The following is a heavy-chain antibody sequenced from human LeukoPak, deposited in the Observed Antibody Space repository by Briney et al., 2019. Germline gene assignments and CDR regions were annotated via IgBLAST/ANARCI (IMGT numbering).Heavy chain of an antibody. CDR1: GFTFSSYS. CDR3: ARDHDYGDFTRALYYYYGMDV. CDR2: ISSSSSTI. D-gene: IGHD4-17*01. J-gene: IGHJ6*02. V-gene: IGHV3-48*04. Sequence: GGSLRLSCAASGFTFSSYSMNWVRQAPGKGLEWVSYISSSSSTIYYADSVKGRFTISRDNAKNSLYLQMNSLRAEDTAVYYCARDHDYGDFTRALYYYYGMDVWGQGTTVTVSS.